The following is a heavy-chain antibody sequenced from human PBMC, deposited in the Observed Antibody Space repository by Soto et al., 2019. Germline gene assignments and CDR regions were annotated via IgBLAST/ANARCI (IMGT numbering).Heavy chain of an antibody. CDR2: INEDGSQK. CDR1: EFSFRSYW. Sequence: PGGSLRLSCAASEFSFRSYWMTWARQAPGKGLEWVALINEDGSQKYYVGSVKGRFIISRDNAKDSVYMQMDSLRAGDTAVYFCARVGRYGWDFDHWGQGTLVTVSS. J-gene: IGHJ4*02. D-gene: IGHD5-18*01. V-gene: IGHV3-7*01. CDR3: ARVGRYGWDFDH.